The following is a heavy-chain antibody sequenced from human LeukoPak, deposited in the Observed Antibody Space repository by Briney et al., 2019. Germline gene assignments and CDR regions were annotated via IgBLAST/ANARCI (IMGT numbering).Heavy chain of an antibody. Sequence: ASVKVSCKASGYTFASYGISWVRQAPGQGLEWMGWINPNSGGTNYAQKFQGRVTMTRDTSISTAYMELSRLRSDDTAVYYCARGSFANYDILTGYPWGQGTLVTVSS. V-gene: IGHV1-2*02. D-gene: IGHD3-9*01. J-gene: IGHJ5*02. CDR1: GYTFASYG. CDR3: ARGSFANYDILTGYP. CDR2: INPNSGGT.